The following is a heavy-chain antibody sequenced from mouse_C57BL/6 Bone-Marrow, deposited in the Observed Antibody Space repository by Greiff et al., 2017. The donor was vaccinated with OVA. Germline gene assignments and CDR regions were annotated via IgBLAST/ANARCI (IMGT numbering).Heavy chain of an antibody. CDR3: TRYYYGSSYGYFDY. Sequence: LVRPGASVTLSCKASGYTFTDYEMHWVKQTPVHGLEWLGAIDPETGGTAYNQKFKGKAILTADKSSSTAYMELRSLTSEDSAVYYCTRYYYGSSYGYFDYWGQGTTLTVSS. J-gene: IGHJ2*01. V-gene: IGHV1-15*01. CDR2: IDPETGGT. D-gene: IGHD1-1*01. CDR1: GYTFTDYE.